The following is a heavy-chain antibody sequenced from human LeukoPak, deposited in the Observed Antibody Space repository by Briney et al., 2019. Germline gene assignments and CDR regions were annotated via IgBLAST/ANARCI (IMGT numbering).Heavy chain of an antibody. Sequence: GGSLRLSCAASEFTFVRYAMNWVRQAPGKGLEWVSYISSSSFKIGYADSVKGRFTISRDNAKNSLYLQMNSLRAEDTAMYYFARDPTGNDFRGQGTLVTVSS. D-gene: IGHD1-1*01. CDR2: ISSSSFKI. CDR1: EFTFVRYA. V-gene: IGHV3-48*04. CDR3: ARDPTGNDF. J-gene: IGHJ4*02.